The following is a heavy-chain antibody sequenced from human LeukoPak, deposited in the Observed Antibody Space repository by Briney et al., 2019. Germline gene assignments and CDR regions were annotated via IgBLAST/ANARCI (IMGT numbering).Heavy chain of an antibody. CDR1: GFTFSTYA. Sequence: PGGSLRLSCAASGFTFSTYAMTWVRQAPGKGLEWVSLISGTGGSTYYADSVKGRFTISRDNSKNTLYLQMNSLRAEDTAVYYCAKEQRRRILTGYDYWGQGTLVTVSS. D-gene: IGHD3-9*01. CDR3: AKEQRRRILTGYDY. CDR2: ISGTGGST. J-gene: IGHJ4*02. V-gene: IGHV3-23*01.